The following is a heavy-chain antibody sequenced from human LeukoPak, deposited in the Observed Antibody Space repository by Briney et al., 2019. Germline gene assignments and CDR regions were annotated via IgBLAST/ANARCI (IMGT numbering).Heavy chain of an antibody. J-gene: IGHJ4*02. D-gene: IGHD2-2*01. CDR2: INPNSGGT. CDR3: ANEVLGYCSSTSCAPGY. V-gene: IGHV1-2*02. CDR1: GYTFTGYY. Sequence: ASVKVSCKASGYTFTGYYMHWVRQAPGQGLEWMGWINPNSGGTNYAQKFQGRGTMTRDTSISTAYMELSRLRSDDTAVYYCANEVLGYCSSTSCAPGYWGQGTLVTVSS.